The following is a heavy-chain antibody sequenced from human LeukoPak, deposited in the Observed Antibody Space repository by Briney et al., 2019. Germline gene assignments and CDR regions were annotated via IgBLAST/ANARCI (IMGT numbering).Heavy chain of an antibody. CDR1: GYTFTDYY. J-gene: IGHJ6*03. CDR3: ARAPKCTVTICYYYMDV. CDR2: INPNSGGT. Sequence: ASVMVSCKASGYTFTDYYMHWVRQAPGQGLEWMGWINPNSGGTNYAQKFQGRVTMTRNTSISTAYMELSSLRSEDTAVYYCARAPKCTVTICYYYMDVWGKGTTVTISS. D-gene: IGHD4-17*01. V-gene: IGHV1-2*02.